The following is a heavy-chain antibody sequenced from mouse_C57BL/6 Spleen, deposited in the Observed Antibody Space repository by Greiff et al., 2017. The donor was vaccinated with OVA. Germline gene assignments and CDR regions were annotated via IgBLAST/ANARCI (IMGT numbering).Heavy chain of an antibody. J-gene: IGHJ2*01. Sequence: EVQLQQSGPELVKPGASVKISCKASGYTFTDYYMNWVKQSHGKSLEWIGDINPNNGGTSYNQKFKGKATLTVDKSSSTAYMELRSLTSEDSAVYYCASDGYYTHYFDYWGQGTTLTVSS. CDR2: INPNNGGT. D-gene: IGHD2-3*01. V-gene: IGHV1-26*01. CDR1: GYTFTDYY. CDR3: ASDGYYTHYFDY.